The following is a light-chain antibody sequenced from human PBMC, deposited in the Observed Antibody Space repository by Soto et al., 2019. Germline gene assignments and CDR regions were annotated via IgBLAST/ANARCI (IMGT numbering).Light chain of an antibody. CDR2: GAS. CDR1: QSFSSNY. CDR3: QQFDRSLPSWT. J-gene: IGKJ1*01. V-gene: IGKV3-20*01. Sequence: ETVLTQSPGTLSLSPGERATLSCRASQSFSSNYLAWYQHIPGQAPRLLIYGASTRATGIPDRFSGSGSGTDFTLTISRLEPEDFAVYYCQQFDRSLPSWTFGQGTKLE.